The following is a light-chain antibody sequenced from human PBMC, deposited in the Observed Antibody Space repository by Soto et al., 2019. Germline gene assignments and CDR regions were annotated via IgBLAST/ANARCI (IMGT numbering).Light chain of an antibody. CDR1: QSVSSSY. CDR3: QQYGSSPA. V-gene: IGKV3-20*01. J-gene: IGKJ4*01. CDR2: GAS. Sequence: EIVLTQSPGTLSLSPGERATLSCRASQSVSSSYLAWYQQKPGQAPRLLIYGASSRATGIPDRFSGSGSGTDFTLTISRLEPEDFAVYYCQQYGSSPAFGGWTKGEIK.